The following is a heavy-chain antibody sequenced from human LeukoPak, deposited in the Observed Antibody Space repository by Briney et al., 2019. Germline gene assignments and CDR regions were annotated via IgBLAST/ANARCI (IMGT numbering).Heavy chain of an antibody. V-gene: IGHV1-8*01. CDR1: GYTFTSYD. CDR3: ARGLGAPYDYVWGSYRLYYFDY. J-gene: IGHJ4*02. CDR2: MNPNSGNT. Sequence: ASVKVSCKASGYTFTSYDINWVRQATGQGLEWMGWMNPNSGNTGYAQKFQGRVTMTRNTSISTAYMELSSLRSEDTAVYYCARGLGAPYDYVWGSYRLYYFDYWGQGTLVTVSP. D-gene: IGHD3-16*02.